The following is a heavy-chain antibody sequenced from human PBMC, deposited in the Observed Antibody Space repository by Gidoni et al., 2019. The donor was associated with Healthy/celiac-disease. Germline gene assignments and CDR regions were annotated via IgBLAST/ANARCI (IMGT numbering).Heavy chain of an antibody. Sequence: EVQLLESGGGLVQPGGSLRLSCAASGLTFSSYAMNWVRPAPGKGLEWFSAISGSVGRTYYADSVKGRFTIARDNSKNTLYLQMNSLRAEDTAVYYCAQESSGYYNYWGQGTLVTVSS. CDR1: GLTFSSYA. V-gene: IGHV3-23*01. CDR3: AQESSGYYNY. D-gene: IGHD3-22*01. J-gene: IGHJ4*02. CDR2: ISGSVGRT.